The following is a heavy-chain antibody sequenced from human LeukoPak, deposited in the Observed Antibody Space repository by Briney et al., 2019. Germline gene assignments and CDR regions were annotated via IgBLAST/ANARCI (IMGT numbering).Heavy chain of an antibody. CDR3: ARVRGGVIPDAFDI. CDR2: MWYDGSNK. D-gene: IGHD3-10*01. CDR1: GFGLSNYG. J-gene: IGHJ3*02. V-gene: IGHV3-33*01. Sequence: GGSLRLSCAASGFGLSNYGMHWVRQAPGKGLEWVAVMWYDGSNKDHADSVKGRFTISRDNSKNTLYLQMNSLRAEDTAVYYCARVRGGVIPDAFDIWGQGTRVTVSS.